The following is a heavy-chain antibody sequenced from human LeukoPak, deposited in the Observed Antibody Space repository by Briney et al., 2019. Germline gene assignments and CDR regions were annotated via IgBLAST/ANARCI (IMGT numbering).Heavy chain of an antibody. D-gene: IGHD3-22*01. CDR1: GYTFTSYY. J-gene: IGHJ5*02. CDR3: ARDGDSSGYPMYNWFDP. CDR2: INPSGGST. V-gene: IGHV1-46*01. Sequence: ASVKVSCKASGYTFTSYYMHWVRQAPGQGLEWMGIINPSGGSTSYAQKFQARVTMTRDTSTSTVYMELSSLRSEDTAVYYCARDGDSSGYPMYNWFDPWGQGTLVTVSS.